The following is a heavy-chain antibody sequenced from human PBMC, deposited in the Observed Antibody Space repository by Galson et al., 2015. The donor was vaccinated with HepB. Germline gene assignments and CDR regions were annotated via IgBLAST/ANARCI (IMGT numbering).Heavy chain of an antibody. V-gene: IGHV4-34*01. J-gene: IGHJ4*02. CDR2: INHSGST. CDR1: GGSFSGYY. CDR3: ARVLGYCSSTSCYTRDVFDY. D-gene: IGHD2-2*02. Sequence: TLSLTCAVYGGSFSGYYWSWIRQRPGKGLEWIGEINHSGSTNYNPSLKSRVTISVDTSKNQFSLKLSSVTAADTAVYYCARVLGYCSSTSCYTRDVFDYWGQGTLVTVSS.